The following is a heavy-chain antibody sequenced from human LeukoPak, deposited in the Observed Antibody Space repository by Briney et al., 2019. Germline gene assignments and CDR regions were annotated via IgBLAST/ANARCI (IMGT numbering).Heavy chain of an antibody. D-gene: IGHD6-25*01. CDR3: ARQLYSSATV. CDR2: IYHSWNT. Sequence: SETLSLTCTVSGDSISSSNYFWGRIRQPPGKGLGWVGNIYHSWNTFYNPSLKSRVTISADTSKNQFSLKLTFVTVADTAVYYCARQLYSSATVWGQGTTVIVSS. V-gene: IGHV4-39*01. CDR1: GDSISSSNYF. J-gene: IGHJ6*02.